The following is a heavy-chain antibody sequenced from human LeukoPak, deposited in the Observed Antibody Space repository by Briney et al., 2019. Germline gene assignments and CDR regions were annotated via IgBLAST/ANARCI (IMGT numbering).Heavy chain of an antibody. Sequence: SETLSLTCTVSGGSISSGGYYWSCIRQHPGKGLEWIGYIYYSGSTYYNPSLKSRVTISVDTSKNQFSLKLSSVTAADTAVYYCAREVVYAFDIWGQGTMVTVSS. V-gene: IGHV4-31*03. J-gene: IGHJ3*02. CDR2: IYYSGST. CDR3: AREVVYAFDI. D-gene: IGHD3-16*01. CDR1: GGSISSGGYY.